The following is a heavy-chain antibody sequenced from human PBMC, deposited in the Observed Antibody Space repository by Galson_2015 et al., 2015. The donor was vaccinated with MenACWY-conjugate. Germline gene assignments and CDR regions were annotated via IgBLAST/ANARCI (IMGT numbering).Heavy chain of an antibody. CDR2: IRDSGSPI. V-gene: IGHV3-48*02. D-gene: IGHD2-8*02. Sequence: SLRLSCAASGFTFGSYCMNWVRQTPGKGLEWLSYIRDSGSPIYYADSVKGRFTISRDNAKSSLYLQMNSLRDEDTAVYYCARPSPLQRYCFDCWGQGTPVTVSS. J-gene: IGHJ4*02. CDR3: ARPSPLQRYCFDC. CDR1: GFTFGSYC.